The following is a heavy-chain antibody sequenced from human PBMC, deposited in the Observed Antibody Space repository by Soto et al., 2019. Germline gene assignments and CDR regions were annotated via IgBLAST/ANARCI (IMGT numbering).Heavy chain of an antibody. CDR1: GGSFSGYY. CDR3: ARLRWEQPWVFDY. Sequence: QVQLQQWGAGLLMPSETLSLTCAVYGGSFSGYYWSWIRQPPVKGLEWIGEINHSGGTNYNPSLKSRVTISVDTSKNQFSLKLSSVTAADTAVFYCARLRWEQPWVFDYWGQGTLVIVSS. D-gene: IGHD1-26*01. CDR2: INHSGGT. V-gene: IGHV4-34*02. J-gene: IGHJ4*02.